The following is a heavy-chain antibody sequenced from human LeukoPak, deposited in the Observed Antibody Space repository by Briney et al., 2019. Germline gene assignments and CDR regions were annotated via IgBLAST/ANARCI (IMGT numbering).Heavy chain of an antibody. V-gene: IGHV3-7*01. CDR1: GFTFSSSW. J-gene: IGHJ4*02. D-gene: IGHD3-22*01. CDR3: ARDVPPYYYDSSGLFDY. CDR2: IKEDGTAK. Sequence: GGSLRLSCAASGFTFSSSWMAWVRQAPGKGLEWVGNIKEDGTAKNYVVSVRGRFAISRDNAKNSLYLQMNSLRGEDTAVYYCARDVPPYYYDSSGLFDYWGQGTLVTVSS.